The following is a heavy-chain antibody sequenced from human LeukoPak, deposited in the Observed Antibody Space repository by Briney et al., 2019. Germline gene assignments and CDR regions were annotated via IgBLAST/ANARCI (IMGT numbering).Heavy chain of an antibody. CDR3: ARASNVDIVATSTFDI. D-gene: IGHD5-12*01. CDR1: GGTFSSYA. J-gene: IGHJ3*02. CDR2: IIPIFGTA. V-gene: IGHV1-69*13. Sequence: ASVKVPCKASGGTFSSYAISWVRQAPGQGLEWMGGIIPIFGTANYAQKFQGRVTITADESTSTAYMELSSLRSEDTAVYYCARASNVDIVATSTFDIWGQGTMVTVSS.